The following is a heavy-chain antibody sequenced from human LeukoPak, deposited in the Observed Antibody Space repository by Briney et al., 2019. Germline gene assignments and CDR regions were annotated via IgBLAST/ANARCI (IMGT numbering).Heavy chain of an antibody. V-gene: IGHV7-4-1*02. CDR2: INTNTGQP. D-gene: IGHD6-13*01. J-gene: IGHJ5*02. CDR3: ARWVAAADP. Sequence: GASVKVSCKTSGYRFATYAITWVGQAPGQGLEWMGWINTNTGQPAYAQGFTGRFVFSLDTSVTTAYLQITSLKTADTAVYYCARWVAAADPWGQGTLVTVSS. CDR1: GYRFATYA.